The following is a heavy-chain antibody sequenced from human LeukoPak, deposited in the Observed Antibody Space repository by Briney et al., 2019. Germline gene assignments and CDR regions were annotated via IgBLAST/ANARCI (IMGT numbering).Heavy chain of an antibody. J-gene: IGHJ4*02. D-gene: IGHD3-22*01. CDR3: ASSNLYDSSGYAFDY. CDR2: ISGSGGST. Sequence: GGSLRLSCAASGFTFSSYAMSWARQAPGKGLEWVSAISGSGGSTYYADSVKGRFTISRDNSKSTLYLQMNSLRAEDTAVYYCASSNLYDSSGYAFDYWGQGTLVTVSS. CDR1: GFTFSSYA. V-gene: IGHV3-23*01.